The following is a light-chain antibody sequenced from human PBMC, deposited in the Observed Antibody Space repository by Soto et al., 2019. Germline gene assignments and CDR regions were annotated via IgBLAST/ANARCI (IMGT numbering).Light chain of an antibody. CDR3: QQYDDSLRT. CDR2: GAS. CDR1: QSVRSSY. J-gene: IGKJ1*01. V-gene: IGKV3-20*01. Sequence: EIVLTQSPGTLSLSPGERATLSCRASQSVRSSYLAWYQQKPGQAPRLLIYGASSRATGIPNRFSGSGSGTDFTLTISRLEPEDFAVYYCQQYDDSLRTFGQGTKVEIK.